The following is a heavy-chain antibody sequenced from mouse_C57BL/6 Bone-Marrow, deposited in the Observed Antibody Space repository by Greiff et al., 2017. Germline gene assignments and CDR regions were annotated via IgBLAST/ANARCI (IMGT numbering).Heavy chain of an antibody. V-gene: IGHV1-59*01. CDR2: IDPSDSYT. D-gene: IGHD1-1*01. J-gene: IGHJ1*03. Sequence: QVQLQQPGAELVRPGTSVKLSCKASGYTFTSYWMHWVKQRPGQGLEWIGVIDPSDSYTNYNQKFKGKATLTVDTSSSTAYMQLNSLTSADASVYYCAREGVEGYFDGWGTGTTVTVAS. CDR3: AREGVEGYFDG. CDR1: GYTFTSYW.